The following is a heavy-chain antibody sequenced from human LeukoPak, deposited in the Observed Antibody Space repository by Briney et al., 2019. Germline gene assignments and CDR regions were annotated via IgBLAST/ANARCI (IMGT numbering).Heavy chain of an antibody. CDR3: ARGITLFGVVINY. D-gene: IGHD3-3*01. V-gene: IGHV3-74*01. J-gene: IGHJ4*02. Sequence: HPGGSLRLSCAASGFTFSSYSMHWVRQAPGKGLVWVSRINSDGSSTTYADSVKGRFTISRDNAKNTLYLQMNSLRADDTAVYYCARGITLFGVVINYWGQGTLVTVSS. CDR2: INSDGSST. CDR1: GFTFSSYS.